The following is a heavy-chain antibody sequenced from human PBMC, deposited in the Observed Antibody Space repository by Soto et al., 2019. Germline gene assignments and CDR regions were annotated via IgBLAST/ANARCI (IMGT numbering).Heavy chain of an antibody. V-gene: IGHV3-33*01. J-gene: IGHJ6*02. CDR1: GFTFSSYG. CDR2: IWYDGSNK. D-gene: IGHD3-3*01. CDR3: ARVGGGAPSESWVGYYDFWSGYYYYGMDV. Sequence: GGSLRLSCAASGFTFSSYGMHWVRQAPGKGLEWVAVIWYDGSNKYYADSVKGRFTISRDNSKNTLYLQMNSLRSEDTAVYYCARVGGGAPSESWVGYYDFWSGYYYYGMDVWGQGTTVTVSS.